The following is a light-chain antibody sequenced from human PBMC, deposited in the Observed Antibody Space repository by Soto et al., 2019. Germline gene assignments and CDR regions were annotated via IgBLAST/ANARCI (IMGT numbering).Light chain of an antibody. CDR2: GAS. CDR1: QSVSSSH. J-gene: IGKJ1*01. CDR3: QQYGSSPRT. Sequence: EILLTQSPGTLSFSPGERATLSCRASQSVSSSHLAWYQQKPGQAPRLLISGASSRATGIPDRFTGSGSGTDFTLTISRLEPEDFAVYYCQQYGSSPRTFGQGTKVDIK. V-gene: IGKV3-20*01.